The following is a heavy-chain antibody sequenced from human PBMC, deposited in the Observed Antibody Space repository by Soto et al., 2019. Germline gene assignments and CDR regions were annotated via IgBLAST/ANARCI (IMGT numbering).Heavy chain of an antibody. J-gene: IGHJ6*02. CDR1: GFTFSSYG. D-gene: IGHD3-3*01. CDR2: ISYDGSNK. V-gene: IGHV3-30*18. CDR3: AKDRTTTYYDFWSGYEGYYYYGMDV. Sequence: QVQLVESGGGVVQPGRSLRLSCAASGFTFSSYGMHWVRQAPGKGLEWVAVISYDGSNKYYADSVKGRFTISRDNSKNTLYLQMNSLRAEDTAVYYCAKDRTTTYYDFWSGYEGYYYYGMDVWGQGITVTVSS.